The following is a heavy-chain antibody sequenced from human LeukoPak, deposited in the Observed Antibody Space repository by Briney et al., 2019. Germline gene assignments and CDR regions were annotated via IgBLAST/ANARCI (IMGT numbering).Heavy chain of an antibody. Sequence: GGSLRLSCAASGLTFSSYAMSWVRQAPGKGLEWVSAIRSTGGSTNYADSVKGRFTISRDNSKNTLFLQMNSLRAEDTAVYYCAKDTLGYCTSGVCSHFDYWGQGTLVTVSS. CDR1: GLTFSSYA. V-gene: IGHV3-23*01. J-gene: IGHJ4*02. CDR3: AKDTLGYCTSGVCSHFDY. CDR2: IRSTGGST. D-gene: IGHD2-8*01.